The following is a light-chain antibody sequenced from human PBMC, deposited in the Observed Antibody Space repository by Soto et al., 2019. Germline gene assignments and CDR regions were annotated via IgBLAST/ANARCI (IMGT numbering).Light chain of an antibody. Sequence: QSVLTQPPSVSASPGQSVAISCTGTSSDVGSYNRVSWYQQPPGTAPKLLIYEVSNRPSGVPDRFSGSKSGNTASLTISGLQAEDEADYYCSSFTSSSTYVFGTGTKVTVL. J-gene: IGLJ1*01. CDR2: EVS. CDR3: SSFTSSSTYV. CDR1: SSDVGSYNR. V-gene: IGLV2-18*02.